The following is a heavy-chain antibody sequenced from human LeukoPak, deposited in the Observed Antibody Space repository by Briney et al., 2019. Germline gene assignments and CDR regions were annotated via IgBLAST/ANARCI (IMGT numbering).Heavy chain of an antibody. CDR3: ARVAAAATGGYIDS. CDR1: GGSISSSNW. V-gene: IGHV4-4*02. J-gene: IGHJ4*02. Sequence: SETLSLTCAVSGGSISSSNWWSWVRQPPGKGLEWIGEVYHNGRTNYNPSLKSRVTISMDKSNNQFSLNLRSVTAADTAVYYCARVAAAATGGYIDSWGQGTLVAVSS. CDR2: VYHNGRT. D-gene: IGHD6-25*01.